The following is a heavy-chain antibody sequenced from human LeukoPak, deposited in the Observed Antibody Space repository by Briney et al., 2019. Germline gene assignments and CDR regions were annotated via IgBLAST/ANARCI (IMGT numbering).Heavy chain of an antibody. CDR1: GGSISSYY. CDR2: IYHSGST. V-gene: IGHV4-59*12. D-gene: IGHD2-15*01. Sequence: PSETLSLTCTVSGGSISSYYWSWIRQPPGKGLEWIGSIYHSGSTNYNPSLKSRVTISVDKSKSQFSLKMSSVTAADTAVYYCARRISPFDYWGQGTLVTVSS. J-gene: IGHJ4*02. CDR3: ARRISPFDY.